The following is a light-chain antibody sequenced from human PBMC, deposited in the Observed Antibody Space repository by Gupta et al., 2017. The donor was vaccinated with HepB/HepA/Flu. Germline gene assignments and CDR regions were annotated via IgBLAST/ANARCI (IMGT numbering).Light chain of an antibody. J-gene: IGKJ3*01. CDR3: QQYGSFFT. V-gene: IGKV3-20*01. CDR1: QSVSSSY. Sequence: EIVLTQSPGTLSLSPGERATLSCRASQSVSSSYLAWYQQKPGQAPRLLIYGASSRATGIPDRFSGSGSGTDFTLTISRLEPEDFAAYYCQQYGSFFTFGPGTKVDIK. CDR2: GAS.